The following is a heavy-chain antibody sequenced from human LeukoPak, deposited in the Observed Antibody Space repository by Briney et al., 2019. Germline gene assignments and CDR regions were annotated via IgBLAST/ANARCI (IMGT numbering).Heavy chain of an antibody. CDR2: ISSSGSTI. Sequence: LSLTCAVYGGSFSGYYWSWIRQPPGKGLEWVSYISSSGSTIYYADSVKGRFTISRDNAKNSLYLQMNSLRAEDTAVYYCARDLHYYDSSGPGNPWGQGTLVTVSS. J-gene: IGHJ5*02. CDR1: GGSFSGYY. D-gene: IGHD3-22*01. CDR3: ARDLHYYDSSGPGNP. V-gene: IGHV3-11*01.